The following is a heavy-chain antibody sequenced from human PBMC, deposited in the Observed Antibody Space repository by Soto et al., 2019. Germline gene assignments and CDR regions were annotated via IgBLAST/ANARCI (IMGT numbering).Heavy chain of an antibody. CDR3: ARDLPDYGEYLR. J-gene: IGHJ4*02. CDR1: GSNVRSNH. V-gene: IGHV3-66*01. D-gene: IGHD4-17*01. CDR2: IYGDGRT. Sequence: EVHVVESGGGLVQPGGSLRLSCAVSGSNVRSNHMSWVRQAPGKGLECVSVIYGDGRTYYAEAVKGRFTVSRDSSKTTVFLQMTNLRAEDAAVYYCARDLPDYGEYLRWGQGTLVAVSS.